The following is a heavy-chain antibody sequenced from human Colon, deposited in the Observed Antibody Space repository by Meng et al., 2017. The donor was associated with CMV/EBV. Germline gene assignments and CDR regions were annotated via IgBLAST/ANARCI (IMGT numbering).Heavy chain of an antibody. CDR2: FYYTAGT. J-gene: IGHJ4*02. V-gene: IGHV4-39*07. D-gene: IGHD1-26*01. CDR3: ASPSGTYAGGYYFDY. Sequence: GSLRLSCTVSGGSISSNNYYWGWIRQPPGKGLEWIGSFYYTAGTYYNPSLKSRLTISVDTSKNQFSLKLSSLTAADTAVYYCASPSGTYAGGYYFDYWGQGALVTVSS. CDR1: GGSISSNNYY.